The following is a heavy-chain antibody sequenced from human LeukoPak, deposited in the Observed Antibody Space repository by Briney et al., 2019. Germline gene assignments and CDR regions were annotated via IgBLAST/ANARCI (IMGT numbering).Heavy chain of an antibody. CDR2: VFISGST. Sequence: SDTLSLTCAVSGDSISCCYWTWIRQSAGKGLEWIGRVFISGSTNYNPSLQGRVTMSVDRSKSQFSLRLSSVTAADTAVYYCVRQGYNYGAFNAWGQGTLVTVPS. D-gene: IGHD5-18*01. CDR3: VRQGYNYGAFNA. V-gene: IGHV4-4*07. J-gene: IGHJ4*02. CDR1: GDSISCCY.